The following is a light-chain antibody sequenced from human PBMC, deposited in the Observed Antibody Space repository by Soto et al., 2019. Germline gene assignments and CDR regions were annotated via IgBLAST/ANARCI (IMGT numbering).Light chain of an antibody. CDR1: QSVSSSY. V-gene: IGKV3-20*01. Sequence: EIVLTQSPGTLSLSPGERATLSCRASQSVSSSYLAWYQQKPGQAPRLLIYGASSRATGIPDRFSGSGSGTDFTLTISRLEREDFAVYYCQQYGSARTFGQWTKVEIK. CDR2: GAS. CDR3: QQYGSART. J-gene: IGKJ1*01.